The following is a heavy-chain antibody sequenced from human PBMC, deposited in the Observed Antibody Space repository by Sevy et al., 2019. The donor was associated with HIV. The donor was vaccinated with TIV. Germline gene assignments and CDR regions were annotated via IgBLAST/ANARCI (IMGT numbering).Heavy chain of an antibody. V-gene: IGHV1-18*04. D-gene: IGHD5-18*01. Sequence: ASVKVSCKASGYTLTSYGISWVRQAPGQGLEWMGWISPYNGNTNYAQKLQGRVTMTKDTPTTTAYMELRGLRDDDTAVYYCARNEKAGYTYGHSFDYWGQGTLVTVSS. J-gene: IGHJ4*02. CDR2: ISPYNGNT. CDR1: GYTLTSYG. CDR3: ARNEKAGYTYGHSFDY.